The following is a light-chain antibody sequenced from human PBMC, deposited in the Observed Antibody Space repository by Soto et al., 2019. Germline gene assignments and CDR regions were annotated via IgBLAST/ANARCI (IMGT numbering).Light chain of an antibody. V-gene: IGLV2-14*01. CDR1: XXDIGGYNY. CDR3: SSRSSDITYV. J-gene: IGLJ1*01. CDR2: EVS. Sequence: QSVLTQPASVSGSPXXXXTISCXXXXXDIGGYNYVSWYQQHPGKAPKLMIYEVSNRPSGVSNRFSGSKSGNTASLTISGLQAEDDADYYCSSRSSDITYVFGTGTKVTVL.